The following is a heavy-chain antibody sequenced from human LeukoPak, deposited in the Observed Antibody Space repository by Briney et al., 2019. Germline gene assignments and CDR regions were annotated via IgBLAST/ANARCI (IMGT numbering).Heavy chain of an antibody. CDR3: ARDSAIYDSSGYYYSDAFDI. D-gene: IGHD3-22*01. Sequence: SETLSLTCSVSGGSISSGFYYWSWIRQPAGKGLEWIGRIYASGNTNYNTSLKSRVTISVGTSNKQFSLKLSSVTAADTAVYYCARDSAIYDSSGYYYSDAFDIWGQGIMVTVSS. CDR2: IYASGNT. V-gene: IGHV4-61*02. J-gene: IGHJ3*02. CDR1: GGSISSGFYY.